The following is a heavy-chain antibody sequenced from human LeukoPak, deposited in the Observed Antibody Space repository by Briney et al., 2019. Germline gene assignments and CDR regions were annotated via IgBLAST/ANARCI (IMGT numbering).Heavy chain of an antibody. Sequence: SETLSLTCAVSGGSISSSNWWSWVRQPPGKGLEWIGEIYHSGRTNYTPSLKSRVTISVDKSKNQFSLNLSSVTAADTAVYYCARDRRHCDSSAYIRGFDYWGQGTLVTVSS. CDR2: IYHSGRT. V-gene: IGHV4-4*02. CDR1: GGSISSSNW. J-gene: IGHJ4*02. CDR3: ARDRRHCDSSAYIRGFDY. D-gene: IGHD3-22*01.